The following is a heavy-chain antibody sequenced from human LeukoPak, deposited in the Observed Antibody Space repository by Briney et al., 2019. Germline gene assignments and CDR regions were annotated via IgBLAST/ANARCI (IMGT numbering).Heavy chain of an antibody. D-gene: IGHD2/OR15-2a*01. CDR3: AILILSADYFDY. J-gene: IGHJ4*02. V-gene: IGHV4-39*01. Sequence: SETLSLTCTVSGGSISSSSYYWGWIRQPPGKGLEWIGSIYYSGSTYYNPSLKSRVTISVDTSKNQFSLKLSSVTAAATAVYYCAILILSADYFDYWGQGTLVTVSS. CDR2: IYYSGST. CDR1: GGSISSSSYY.